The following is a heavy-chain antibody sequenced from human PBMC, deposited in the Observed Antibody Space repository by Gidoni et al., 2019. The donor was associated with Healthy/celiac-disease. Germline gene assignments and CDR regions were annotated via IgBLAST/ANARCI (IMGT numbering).Heavy chain of an antibody. CDR1: GFTFSSYG. V-gene: IGHV3-30*18. CDR2: ISYDGSNK. D-gene: IGHD3-22*01. Sequence: QVQLVESGGGVVQPGRSLRLSCAASGFTFSSYGMHWVRQAPGKGLEWVAVISYDGSNKYYADAVKGRFTISRDNSKNTLYLQMNSLRAEDTAVYYCAKDGGSGYYDSSGWYFDYWGQGTLVTVSS. J-gene: IGHJ4*02. CDR3: AKDGGSGYYDSSGWYFDY.